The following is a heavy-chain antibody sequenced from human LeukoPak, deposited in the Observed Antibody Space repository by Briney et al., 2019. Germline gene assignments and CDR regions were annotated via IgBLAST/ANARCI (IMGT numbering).Heavy chain of an antibody. D-gene: IGHD5-18*01. CDR3: ARKAQGGYSYGHFDY. CDR1: GFTFSSYA. J-gene: IGHJ4*02. V-gene: IGHV3-30-3*01. CDR2: ISYDGSNK. Sequence: GRSLRLSCAASGFTFSSYAMHWVRQAPGKGLEWVAVISYDGSNKYYADSVKGRFTISRDNSKNTLYLQMNSLRAEDTAVYYCARKAQGGYSYGHFDYWGQGTLVTVSS.